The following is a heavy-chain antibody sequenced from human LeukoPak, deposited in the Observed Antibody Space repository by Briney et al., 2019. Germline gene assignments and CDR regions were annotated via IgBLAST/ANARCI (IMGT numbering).Heavy chain of an antibody. Sequence: GGSLRLSCAASGFTFSSYWMSWVRQAPGKGLEWVANIKQDGSEKYYVDSVKGRFTISRDNAKNSLYLQMNSLRAEDTAVYYCASGPTDEDFDWLFTYFDYWGQGTLVTVSS. CDR1: GFTFSSYW. J-gene: IGHJ4*02. CDR3: ASGPTDEDFDWLFTYFDY. D-gene: IGHD3-9*01. V-gene: IGHV3-7*01. CDR2: IKQDGSEK.